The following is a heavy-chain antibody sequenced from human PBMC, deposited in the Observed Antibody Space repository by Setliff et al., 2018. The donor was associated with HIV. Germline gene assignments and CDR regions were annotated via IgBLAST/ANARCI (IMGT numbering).Heavy chain of an antibody. CDR1: GGAFSSYA. V-gene: IGHV1-69*05. CDR3: ARDQGAVAGPTYWYFDL. CDR2: INPSGGSA. Sequence: EASVKVSCKASGGAFSSYALSWVRQAPGQGLEWMGMINPSGGSASYAQKFQGRVTITTDESTSTAYMELSSLRSEDTAVYYCARDQGAVAGPTYWYFDLWGRGTLVTVS. J-gene: IGHJ2*01. D-gene: IGHD6-19*01.